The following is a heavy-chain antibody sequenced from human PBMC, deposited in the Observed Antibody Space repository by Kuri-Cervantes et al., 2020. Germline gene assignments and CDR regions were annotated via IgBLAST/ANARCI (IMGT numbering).Heavy chain of an antibody. D-gene: IGHD5-18*01. Sequence: ASVKVSCKASGYTFTSYYMHWVRQAPGQGLEWMGIINPSGGSTSYAQKFQGRVTMTRDTSTSTVYMELSSLRSEDTAVYYCARDRVYSYGPVGDYYYGMDVWGQGTTVTVSS. CDR2: INPSGGST. CDR1: GYTFTSYY. CDR3: ARDRVYSYGPVGDYYYGMDV. J-gene: IGHJ6*02. V-gene: IGHV1-46*01.